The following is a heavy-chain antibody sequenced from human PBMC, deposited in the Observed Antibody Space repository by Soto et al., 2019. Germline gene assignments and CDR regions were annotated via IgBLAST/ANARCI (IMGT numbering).Heavy chain of an antibody. D-gene: IGHD4-17*01. Sequence: SETLSLTCAVYGGSCSGYYGTWIRQPPGTGLEWIGEINHSGSTNYNPSLKSRVTISVDTSKNQFSLYLQMNSLITEDTAVYYCAREPQLTSVTVFDYWGQGTPVTVSS. J-gene: IGHJ4*02. V-gene: IGHV4-34*01. CDR3: AREPQLTSVTVFDY. CDR1: GGSCSGYY. CDR2: INHSGST.